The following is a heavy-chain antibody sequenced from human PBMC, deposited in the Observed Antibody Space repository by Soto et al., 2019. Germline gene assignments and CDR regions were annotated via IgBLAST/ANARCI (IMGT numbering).Heavy chain of an antibody. CDR2: ISGSGGDT. J-gene: IGHJ5*01. CDR3: AKTITTAGSFDS. CDR1: GFTFRSYA. Sequence: GGSLRLSCAASGFTFRSYAMSWVRQAPGKGLQWVSAISGSGGDTYYADSVKGRFTISRDNYKNTLSLQMNSLRAEDTALYYCAKTITTAGSFDSWGQGTLVTVSS. D-gene: IGHD6-13*01. V-gene: IGHV3-23*01.